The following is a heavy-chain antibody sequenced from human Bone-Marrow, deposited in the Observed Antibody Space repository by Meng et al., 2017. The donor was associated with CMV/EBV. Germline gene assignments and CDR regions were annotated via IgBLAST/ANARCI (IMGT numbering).Heavy chain of an antibody. CDR3: ARGGWGYSYGFDD. D-gene: IGHD5-18*01. V-gene: IGHV3-20*04. CDR2: INWKGSTT. Sequence: GESLKISCEASGFTFDDYGMSWVRQAPGKGLEWVSGINWKGSTTGYADSVKGRFTISRDNVKKSLYLQMNSLRAEDTALYYCARGGWGYSYGFDDWGQGTLVTVSS. CDR1: GFTFDDYG. J-gene: IGHJ4*02.